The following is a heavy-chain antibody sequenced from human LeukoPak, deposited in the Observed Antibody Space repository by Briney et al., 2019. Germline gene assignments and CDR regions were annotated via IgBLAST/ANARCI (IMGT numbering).Heavy chain of an antibody. CDR1: GGSISSSNW. CDR2: IYHSGST. J-gene: IGHJ4*02. CDR3: ARGVRAAAGTFDY. D-gene: IGHD6-13*01. Sequence: SETLSLTCAVSGGSISSSNWWSWVRQPPGKGLEWIGEIYHSGSTNYNPSLKSRVTISVDKSKNQFSLKLSSVTAAGTAVYYCARGVRAAAGTFDYWGQGTLVTVSS. V-gene: IGHV4-4*02.